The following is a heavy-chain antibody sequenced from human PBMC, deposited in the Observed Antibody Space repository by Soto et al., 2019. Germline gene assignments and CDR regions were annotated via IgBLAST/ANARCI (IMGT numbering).Heavy chain of an antibody. CDR1: GYTFTSYG. J-gene: IGHJ6*02. CDR2: ISAYNGNT. Sequence: ASVKVSCKASGYTFTSYGISWVRQAPGQGLEWMGWISAYNGNTNYAQKLQGRVTMTTDTSTSTAYMELRSLRSDDTAVYYCARGGDWNDHALWDHYYGMDVWGQGTTVTVSS. D-gene: IGHD1-1*01. V-gene: IGHV1-18*04. CDR3: ARGGDWNDHALWDHYYGMDV.